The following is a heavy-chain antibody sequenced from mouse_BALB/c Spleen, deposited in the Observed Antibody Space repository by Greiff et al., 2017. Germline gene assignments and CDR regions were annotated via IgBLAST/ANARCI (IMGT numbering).Heavy chain of an antibody. V-gene: IGHV1S34*01. D-gene: IGHD2-3*01. CDR1: GYSFTGYY. CDR3: ARGDGHYAMED. Sequence: LVKPGASVKISCKASGYSFTGYYMHWVKQSHGKSLEWIGYISCYNGATSYKQKFKGKATLTVDTSSSTAYMQCSSLTSEDSAVYYRARGDGHYAMEDWGEGTTVTVSS. J-gene: IGHJ4*01. CDR2: ISCYNGAT.